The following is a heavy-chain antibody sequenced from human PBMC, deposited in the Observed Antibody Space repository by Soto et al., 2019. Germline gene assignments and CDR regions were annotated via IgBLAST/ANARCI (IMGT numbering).Heavy chain of an antibody. CDR3: ARDNHYDSSGYYGGYFDL. V-gene: IGHV3-33*01. CDR2: IWYDGSNK. Sequence: ESGGGVVQPGRSLRLSCAASGFTFSSYGMHWVRQAPGKGLEWVAVIWYDGSNKYYADSVKGRFTISRDNSKNTLYLQMNSLRAEDTAVYYCARDNHYDSSGYYGGYFDLWGRGTLVTVSS. D-gene: IGHD3-22*01. J-gene: IGHJ2*01. CDR1: GFTFSSYG.